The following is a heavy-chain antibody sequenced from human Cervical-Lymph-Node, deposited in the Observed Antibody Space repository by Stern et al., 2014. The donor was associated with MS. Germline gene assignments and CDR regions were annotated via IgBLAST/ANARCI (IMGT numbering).Heavy chain of an antibody. CDR2: IHNSGTT. D-gene: IGHD5-24*01. Sequence: VQLLESGPGLVKPSQSLSLTCAVTGGSISSAEYYWSWIRQSPGKGLEWSGYIHNSGTTYYKPALKSRGTISVDTSNNQFSLKLRSVTAADTAVYYCSRDADGYSLVFGYWGRGTLVTVSS. CDR3: SRDADGYSLVFGY. V-gene: IGHV4-30-4*01. J-gene: IGHJ4*02. CDR1: GGSISSAEYY.